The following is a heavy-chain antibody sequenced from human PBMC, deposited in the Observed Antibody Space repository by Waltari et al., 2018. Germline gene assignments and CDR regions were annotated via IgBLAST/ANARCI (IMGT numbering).Heavy chain of an antibody. CDR3: ARVGEYSSSWGAFDI. Sequence: QVQLQESGPGLVKPSQTLSLTCTVSGGSISSGGYYWSWIRQPAGKGLEWIGRIYTSGSTNYNPSLKSRVTISVDTSKNQFSLKLSSVTAADTAVYYCARVGEYSSSWGAFDIWGQGTMVTVSS. J-gene: IGHJ3*02. D-gene: IGHD6-6*01. CDR1: GGSISSGGYY. CDR2: IYTSGST. V-gene: IGHV4-61*02.